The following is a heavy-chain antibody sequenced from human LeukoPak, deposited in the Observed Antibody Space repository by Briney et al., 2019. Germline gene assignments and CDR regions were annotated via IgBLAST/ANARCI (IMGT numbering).Heavy chain of an antibody. CDR1: GFTFSNAW. V-gene: IGHV3-15*01. Sequence: GGSLRLSCAASGFTFSNAWMSWVRQAPGKGLEWVGRIKSQTDGGTTDYAAPVKGRFTISRDDSKNTLYLQMNSLKTEDTAVYYCTYIDYYDSSGYTRYYYYMDVWGKGTTVTVSS. CDR3: TYIDYYDSSGYTRYYYYMDV. J-gene: IGHJ6*03. CDR2: IKSQTDGGTT. D-gene: IGHD3-22*01.